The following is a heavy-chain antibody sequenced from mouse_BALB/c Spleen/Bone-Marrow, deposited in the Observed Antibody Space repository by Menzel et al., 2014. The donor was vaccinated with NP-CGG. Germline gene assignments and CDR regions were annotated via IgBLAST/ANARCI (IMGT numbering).Heavy chain of an antibody. V-gene: IGHV5-17*02. CDR3: ARLGSSAGYFDY. D-gene: IGHD1-1*01. CDR1: GFTFSSFG. J-gene: IGHJ2*01. CDR2: ISSGSSTI. Sequence: EVQLVESGGGLVQPGGSLKLSCAASGFTFSSFGMHWVRQAPEKGLEWVAYISSGSSTIYYADTVMGRFTISRDNPKNTLFLQMTSLRSEDTAMYYCARLGSSAGYFDYWGQGTTLTVSS.